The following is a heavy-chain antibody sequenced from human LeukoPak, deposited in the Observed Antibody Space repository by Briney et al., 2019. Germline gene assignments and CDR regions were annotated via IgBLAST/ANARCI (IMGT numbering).Heavy chain of an antibody. CDR1: GGSISSYY. V-gene: IGHV4-4*07. CDR3: ARVSLLEWSFWYSDL. J-gene: IGHJ2*01. CDR2: IYPTGST. Sequence: SETLSLTCTVSGGSISSYYWSWIRQPAGKGLEWIGRIYPTGSTNYNPSLKSRVTMSVDASEKQLSLKLSSVTAADTAVYYCARVSLLEWSFWYSDLWGRGTLATVSS. D-gene: IGHD3-3*01.